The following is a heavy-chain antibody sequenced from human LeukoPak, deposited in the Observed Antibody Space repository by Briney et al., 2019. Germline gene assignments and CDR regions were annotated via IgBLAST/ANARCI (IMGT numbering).Heavy chain of an antibody. CDR1: GFTFSSYS. J-gene: IGHJ4*02. D-gene: IGHD6-13*01. CDR3: ARVGYTDTWYSSPPFDY. Sequence: GGSLRLSCAASGFTFSSYSMNWVRQAPGKGLEWVSIIYSGGSTNYADSVKGRFTISRDNSKNILYLQMNSLRAEDTALYYCARVGYTDTWYSSPPFDYWGQGTLVTVSS. CDR2: IYSGGST. V-gene: IGHV3-66*01.